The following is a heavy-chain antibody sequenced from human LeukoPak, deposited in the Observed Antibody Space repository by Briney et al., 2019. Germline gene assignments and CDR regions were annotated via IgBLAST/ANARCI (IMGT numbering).Heavy chain of an antibody. V-gene: IGHV1-69*13. CDR2: IIPIFDTA. D-gene: IGHD2-15*01. J-gene: IGHJ3*02. Sequence: SVKVSCKASGGTFSSYALNWVRQAPGQGLEWMGGIIPIFDTANYAQKFQGRVTITADESTRTAYMELSSLRSDDTAVYYCARVTLSEIVVFDIWGQGTMVTVSS. CDR3: ARVTLSEIVVFDI. CDR1: GGTFSSYA.